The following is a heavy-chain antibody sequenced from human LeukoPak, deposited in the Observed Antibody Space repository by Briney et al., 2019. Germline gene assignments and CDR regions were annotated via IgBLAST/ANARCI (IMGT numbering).Heavy chain of an antibody. CDR2: IFYSGST. V-gene: IGHV4-39*01. D-gene: IGHD3-9*01. J-gene: IGHJ4*02. CDR3: ASGYYDIYGDY. Sequence: SETLSLTCTVSGGSISSSIYYWGWIRQPPGKGLEWIGNIFYSGSTYYDPSLKSRVTISVDTSKNQFSLKLTSVTAADTAMYYCASGYYDIYGDYWGQGTLVIVSS. CDR1: GGSISSSIYY.